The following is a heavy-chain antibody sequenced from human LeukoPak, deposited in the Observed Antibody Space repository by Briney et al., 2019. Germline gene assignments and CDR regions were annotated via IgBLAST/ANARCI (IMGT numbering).Heavy chain of an antibody. Sequence: PSETLSLTCAVYGGSFSGYYWSWIRQPPGEGLEWIGEINHSGSTNYNPSLKSRVTISVDTSKNQFSLKLSSVTAADTAVYYCARGSRIAAAGTVIFDYWGQGTLVTVSS. D-gene: IGHD6-13*01. V-gene: IGHV4-34*01. CDR2: INHSGST. CDR3: ARGSRIAAAGTVIFDY. J-gene: IGHJ4*02. CDR1: GGSFSGYY.